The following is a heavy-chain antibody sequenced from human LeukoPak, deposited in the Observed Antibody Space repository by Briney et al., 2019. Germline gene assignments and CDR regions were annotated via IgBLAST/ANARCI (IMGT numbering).Heavy chain of an antibody. J-gene: IGHJ4*02. V-gene: IGHV4-61*02. CDR2: IYTSGST. CDR3: ARGLVGDTAMVSE. CDR1: GCSISSGSYY. D-gene: IGHD5-18*01. Sequence: PSETLSLTCTVSGCSISSGSYYWSWIRQPAGKELEWIRRIYTSGSTNYNPSLKSRVTISVDTSKNQFSLKLSSVTAADTAVYYCARGLVGDTAMVSEWGQGTLVTVSS.